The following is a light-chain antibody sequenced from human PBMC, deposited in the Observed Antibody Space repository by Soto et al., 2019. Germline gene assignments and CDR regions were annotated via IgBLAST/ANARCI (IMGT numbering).Light chain of an antibody. J-gene: IGLJ3*02. Sequence: QSVLTQPASVSGSPGQSITISCTGSRSDAGGYNYVSWYQHHPGKTPKLIIYDVSNRPSGVSDRFSGSKSANTASLTISGLQAEDEADYYCSSYSASSTLFGGGTKVTVL. V-gene: IGLV2-14*03. CDR3: SSYSASSTL. CDR1: RSDAGGYNY. CDR2: DVS.